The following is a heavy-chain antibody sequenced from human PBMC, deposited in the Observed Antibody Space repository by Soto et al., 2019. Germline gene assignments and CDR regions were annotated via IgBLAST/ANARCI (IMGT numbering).Heavy chain of an antibody. J-gene: IGHJ4*02. CDR3: AKEPGYSSSWSDY. Sequence: QVQLVESGGGVVQPGRSLRLSCAASGFTFRSYGMHWVRQAPGKGLEWVAVISYDGSNKYYADSVKGRFTISRDNSKNTLYLQMNSLRAEDTAVYYCAKEPGYSSSWSDYWGQGTLVTVSS. CDR2: ISYDGSNK. V-gene: IGHV3-30*18. D-gene: IGHD6-13*01. CDR1: GFTFRSYG.